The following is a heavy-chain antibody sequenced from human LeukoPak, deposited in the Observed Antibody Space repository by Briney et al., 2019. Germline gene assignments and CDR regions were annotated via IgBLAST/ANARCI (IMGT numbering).Heavy chain of an antibody. CDR1: GGTFSSYA. D-gene: IGHD1-1*01. Sequence: SVKVSCKASGGTFSSYAISWVRQAPGQGLEWMGRIIPILGIANYAQKFQGRVTITADKSTSTAYMELSRLRPEDTAVYYCARDITIGTTRFDPWGQGTLVTVSP. CDR3: ARDITIGTTRFDP. J-gene: IGHJ5*02. V-gene: IGHV1-69*04. CDR2: IIPILGIA.